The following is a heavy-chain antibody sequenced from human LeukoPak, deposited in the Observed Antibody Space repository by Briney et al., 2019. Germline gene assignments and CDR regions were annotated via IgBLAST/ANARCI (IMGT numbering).Heavy chain of an antibody. J-gene: IGHJ4*02. V-gene: IGHV3-23*01. CDR3: AKDLLSQQVAWCFDY. CDR1: GFTFSTYA. CDR2: ISNSGSST. Sequence: PGGSLRLSCAASGFTFSTYAMSWVRQAPGKGLEWVSVISNSGSSTHYADSVKGRFSISRDNSRNTLYLQMNSLRTDDTAVYYCAKDLLSQQVAWCFDYWGQGTLVTVSS. D-gene: IGHD6-13*01.